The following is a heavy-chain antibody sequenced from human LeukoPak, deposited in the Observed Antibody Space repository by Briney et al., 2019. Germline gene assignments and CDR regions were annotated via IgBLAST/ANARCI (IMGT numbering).Heavy chain of an antibody. CDR2: INPDGRDT. CDR3: TSWGDTTAEYFQR. J-gene: IGHJ1*01. CDR1: GFSFSGHW. V-gene: IGHV3-7*01. D-gene: IGHD2-21*02. Sequence: GGSLRLSCTASGFSFSGHWMHWARQLPGKGLEWVAHINPDGRDTYYVDSVKGRFTISRDNAQNSMYLQMNSLRVEDTAVYYCTSWGDTTAEYFQRWGQGTLVTVSS.